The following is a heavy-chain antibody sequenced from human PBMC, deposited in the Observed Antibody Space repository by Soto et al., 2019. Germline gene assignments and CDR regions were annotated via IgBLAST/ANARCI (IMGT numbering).Heavy chain of an antibody. Sequence: SLTLSCTTSGFTLGDYAMNWLRQAPGKGLEWVGIIRSKTYDGTTEYAASVKGRFAISRDDSKSLDYRQMNSLKTEDTGVYYCVAGRPELNSYYGMDVWERGYTVTVS. J-gene: IGHJ6*01. V-gene: IGHV3-49*03. D-gene: IGHD6-6*01. CDR1: GFTLGDYA. CDR3: VAGRPELNSYYGMDV. CDR2: IRSKTYDGTT.